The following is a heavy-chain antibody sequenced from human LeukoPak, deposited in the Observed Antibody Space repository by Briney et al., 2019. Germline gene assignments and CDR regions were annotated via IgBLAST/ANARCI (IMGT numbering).Heavy chain of an antibody. CDR1: DYSISSGYY. CDR3: ARDSGYSYGRDGYYYYGMDV. Sequence: SETLSLTCTVSDYSISSGYYWGWIRQPPGKGPEWIGTIYHSGSTYYNPSLKSRVTISVDTSKNQFSLKLSSVTAADTAVYYCARDSGYSYGRDGYYYYGMDVWGQGTTVTVSS. D-gene: IGHD5-18*01. V-gene: IGHV4-38-2*02. J-gene: IGHJ6*02. CDR2: IYHSGST.